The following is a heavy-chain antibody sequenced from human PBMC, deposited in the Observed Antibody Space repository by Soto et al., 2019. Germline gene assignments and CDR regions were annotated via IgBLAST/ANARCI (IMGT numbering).Heavy chain of an antibody. CDR3: ARDTGDGTFDF. Sequence: QVHLVQSGAEVRKPGASVKVSCQASGYTFSSYAMHWVRQAPGQRLAWMGWINAGYGNTKSSQKFQDRVTFSRDTSASTAYMELTSLRSEDTAVYYCARDTGDGTFDFWGQGTLVPVSS. D-gene: IGHD7-27*01. J-gene: IGHJ4*02. CDR2: INAGYGNT. CDR1: GYTFSSYA. V-gene: IGHV1-3*01.